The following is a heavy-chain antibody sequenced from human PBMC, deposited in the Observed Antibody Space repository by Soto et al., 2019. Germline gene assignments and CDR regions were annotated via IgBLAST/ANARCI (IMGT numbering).Heavy chain of an antibody. J-gene: IGHJ6*02. Sequence: SETLSLTCTVSGGSINSGGYYWTRVRQPPGKGLEWIGNIFHSGSTYYTPSLQSRVTISLDTSKNHFSLKLSSVTPADTAVYYCARDRYYGSGTYYNFYSGMDVWGQGTTVTVSS. CDR3: ARDRYYGSGTYYNFYSGMDV. CDR1: GGSINSGGYY. D-gene: IGHD3-10*01. V-gene: IGHV4-30-4*01. CDR2: IFHSGST.